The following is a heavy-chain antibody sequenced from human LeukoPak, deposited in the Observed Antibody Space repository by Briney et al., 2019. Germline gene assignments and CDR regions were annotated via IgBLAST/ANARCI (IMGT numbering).Heavy chain of an antibody. CDR3: ARGNWNPRAFGI. V-gene: IGHV3-21*01. CDR2: ISSSSSYI. CDR1: GFTLSSYS. D-gene: IGHD1-20*01. Sequence: PGGSLRLSCAASGFTLSSYSMNWVRQAPGKGLEWVSSISSSSSYIYYADSVKGRFTISRDNAKNSLYLQMNSLRAEDTAVYYCARGNWNPRAFGIWGQGTMVTVSS. J-gene: IGHJ3*02.